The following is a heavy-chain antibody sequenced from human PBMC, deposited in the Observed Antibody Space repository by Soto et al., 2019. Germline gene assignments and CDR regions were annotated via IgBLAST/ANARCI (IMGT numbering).Heavy chain of an antibody. Sequence: GGSLRLSCAASGFTFSSYAMSWVRQAPGKGLEWVSAISGSGGSTYYADSVKGRFTISRDNSKNTLYLQMNSLRAEDTAVYYCAKMSGGYGDYHDYYYYYGMDVWGQGTTVTVSS. J-gene: IGHJ6*02. CDR2: ISGSGGST. CDR3: AKMSGGYGDYHDYYYYYGMDV. V-gene: IGHV3-23*01. D-gene: IGHD4-17*01. CDR1: GFTFSSYA.